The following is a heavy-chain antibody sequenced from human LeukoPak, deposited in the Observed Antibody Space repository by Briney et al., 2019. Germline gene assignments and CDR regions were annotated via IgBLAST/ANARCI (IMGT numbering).Heavy chain of an antibody. V-gene: IGHV3-7*05. CDR3: ARDIVVVLAATARFDY. Sequence: GGSLRLSCAASGFSFSTYWMSWVRQAPGKGLEWVANIKQDGSEKYYVDSVKGRFTISRDNAQNSLYLQMNSLRAEDTAVYYCARDIVVVLAATARFDYWVQGTLVTVSP. CDR2: IKQDGSEK. D-gene: IGHD2-15*01. J-gene: IGHJ4*02. CDR1: GFSFSTYW.